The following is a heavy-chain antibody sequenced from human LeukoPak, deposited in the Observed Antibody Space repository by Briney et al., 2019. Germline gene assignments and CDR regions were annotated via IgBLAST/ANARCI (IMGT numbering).Heavy chain of an antibody. CDR3: ARGRVSSSTWYSTYYYYFYMDV. Sequence: SETLSLTCTVSDDSITMYYWTWIRQPPGKGLEWIGYVDHTGSTKFNASLNGRVSISRDTTNNLFSLRLRSVTAADTAVYFCARGRVSSSTWYSTYYYYFYMDVWGKGTTVTVSS. D-gene: IGHD1-1*01. V-gene: IGHV4-59*01. CDR1: DDSITMYY. J-gene: IGHJ6*03. CDR2: VDHTGST.